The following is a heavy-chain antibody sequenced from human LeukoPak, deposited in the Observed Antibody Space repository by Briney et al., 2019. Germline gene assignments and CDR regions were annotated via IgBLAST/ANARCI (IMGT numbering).Heavy chain of an antibody. V-gene: IGHV3-7*01. CDR1: GFTFSSYW. J-gene: IGHJ2*01. CDR2: IKQDGSEK. D-gene: IGHD6-19*01. Sequence: GGSLRLSCAASGFTFSSYWMSWVRQAPGKGLEWVANIKQDGSEKYYVDSVKGRFTISRDNAKNSLYLQMNSLRAEDTAVYYCARKSGYSSGPIYWYFDLWGRGTLVTVSS. CDR3: ARKSGYSSGPIYWYFDL.